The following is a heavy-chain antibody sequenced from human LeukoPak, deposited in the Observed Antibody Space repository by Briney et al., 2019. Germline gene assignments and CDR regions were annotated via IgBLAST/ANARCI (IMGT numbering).Heavy chain of an antibody. J-gene: IGHJ4*02. V-gene: IGHV3-15*01. CDR3: TTVVYIAVASGNDY. Sequence: GGSLRLPCAASGFTFDDYCLNWVRQAPGKGLGWVGPIKSKTDGGTTDYAAPVKGRFTISRDDSKNTLYLQMNSLKTEETAVYYCTTVVYIAVASGNDYWGQGTLVTVSS. D-gene: IGHD6-19*01. CDR2: IKSKTDGGTT. CDR1: GFTFDDYC.